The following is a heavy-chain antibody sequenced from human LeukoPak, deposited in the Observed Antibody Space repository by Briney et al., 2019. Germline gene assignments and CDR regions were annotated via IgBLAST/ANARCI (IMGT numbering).Heavy chain of an antibody. CDR2: ISSSSSTI. V-gene: IGHV3-48*04. CDR1: GFTFSSYS. D-gene: IGHD1-14*01. CDR3: SRGGRNLDY. Sequence: GGSLRLSCAASGFTFSSYSMNWVRQAPGKGLEWVSYISSSSSTIYYADSVKGRFTISRDNTKNSLYLQMNSLRAEDTAVYYCSRGGRNLDYWGQGTLVTVSS. J-gene: IGHJ4*02.